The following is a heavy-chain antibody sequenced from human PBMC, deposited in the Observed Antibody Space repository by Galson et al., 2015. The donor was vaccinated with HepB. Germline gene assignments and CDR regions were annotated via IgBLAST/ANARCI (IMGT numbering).Heavy chain of an antibody. J-gene: IGHJ2*01. D-gene: IGHD6-6*01. V-gene: IGHV3-9*01. CDR1: GFTFDDYA. Sequence: SLRLSCAASGFTFDDYAMHWVRQAPGKGLEWVSGISWNSGSIGYADSVKGRFTISRDNAKNSLYLQMNSLRAEDTALYYCAMAIEYSSSSGSDWYFDLWGRGTLVTVSS. CDR2: ISWNSGSI. CDR3: AMAIEYSSSSGSDWYFDL.